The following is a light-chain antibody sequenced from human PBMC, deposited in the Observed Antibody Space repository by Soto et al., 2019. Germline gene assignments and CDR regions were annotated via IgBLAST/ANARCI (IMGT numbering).Light chain of an antibody. CDR1: QTISSTY. V-gene: IGKV3-20*01. J-gene: IGKJ1*01. CDR3: QQYGSSPKT. Sequence: EIVLTQSPGTLSLSPGERATLSCRASQTISSTYLAWYQQKPGQAPRLLIYAASTRATGIPDRFSGSGSGTDFTLTISRLEPEDFAVYYCQQYGSSPKTFGQGTTVEI. CDR2: AAS.